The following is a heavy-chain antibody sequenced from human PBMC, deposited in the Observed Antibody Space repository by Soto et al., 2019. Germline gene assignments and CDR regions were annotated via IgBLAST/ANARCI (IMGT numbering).Heavy chain of an antibody. CDR1: GLNFSSYA. Sequence: PGGSLRLSCAASGLNFSSYAMSWVRKAPGKGLEWVSAISGSGGSTYYADSVKGRFTISRDNSKNTLYLQMNSLRAEDTAVYYCAKSKGSYWYFDLWGRGTLVTVSS. D-gene: IGHD4-4*01. CDR2: ISGSGGST. J-gene: IGHJ2*01. V-gene: IGHV3-23*01. CDR3: AKSKGSYWYFDL.